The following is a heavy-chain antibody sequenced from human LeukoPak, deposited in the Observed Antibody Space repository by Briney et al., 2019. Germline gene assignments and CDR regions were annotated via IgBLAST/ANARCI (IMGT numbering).Heavy chain of an antibody. CDR3: ARAVVVARGLMAYFDY. Sequence: SVKGSCKASGGTFSFYAINWVRQAPGQGLEWMGRIIPIPGMANYAQKFQGRVTITADSSTSTAYMEVSSLRSEDTAVYYCARAVVVARGLMAYFDYWGQGTLVTVSS. D-gene: IGHD3-10*01. V-gene: IGHV1-69*04. J-gene: IGHJ4*02. CDR2: IIPIPGMA. CDR1: GGTFSFYA.